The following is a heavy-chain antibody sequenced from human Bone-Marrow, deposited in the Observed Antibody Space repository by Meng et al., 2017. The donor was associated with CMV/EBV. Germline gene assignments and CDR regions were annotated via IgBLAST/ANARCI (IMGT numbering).Heavy chain of an antibody. J-gene: IGHJ5*02. CDR1: GFSFSTYA. V-gene: IGHV3-23*01. CDR3: ARDPYLTGTTGWWFDP. D-gene: IGHD1-20*01. CDR2: ISGGGGTT. Sequence: GFSFSTYAMSWVRQAPGKGLEWLSLISGGGGTTYYADSVKGRFTISRDNSKNTLYLQMVSLRADDTAVYYCARDPYLTGTTGWWFDPWGQGTLVTVSS.